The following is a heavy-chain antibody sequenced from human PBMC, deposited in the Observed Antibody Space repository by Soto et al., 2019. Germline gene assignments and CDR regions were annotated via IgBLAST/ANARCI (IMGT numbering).Heavy chain of an antibody. CDR3: AKRIMSTIGQFDS. Sequence: LRLSCAASGFTFSSYAMGWVRQAPGKGLEWVSSISGIGHSTYYADSVKGRFTISRDNSKNTLHLQMNSLRAEDTTVYYCAKRIMSTIGQFDSWGQGTLVTVSS. J-gene: IGHJ4*02. CDR2: ISGIGHST. V-gene: IGHV3-23*01. D-gene: IGHD1-1*01. CDR1: GFTFSSYA.